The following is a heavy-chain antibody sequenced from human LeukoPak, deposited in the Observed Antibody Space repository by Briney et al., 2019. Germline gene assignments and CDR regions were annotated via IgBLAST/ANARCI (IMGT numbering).Heavy chain of an antibody. D-gene: IGHD1-26*01. CDR2: ISSSSSDI. V-gene: IGHV3-48*02. J-gene: IGHJ4*02. Sequence: GGSLRLSCAAPGFTFSSYSMNWVRQAPGKGLEWISYISSSSSDINYADSVKGRFTISRDNAKNSLYLQMNSLRDEDTAVYYCARAAVGVTGGDYWGQGTLVTVSS. CDR3: ARAAVGVTGGDY. CDR1: GFTFSSYS.